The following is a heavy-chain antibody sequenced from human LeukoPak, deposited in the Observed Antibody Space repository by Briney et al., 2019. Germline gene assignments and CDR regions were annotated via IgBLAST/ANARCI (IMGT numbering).Heavy chain of an antibody. J-gene: IGHJ4*02. CDR1: GGSISSFY. V-gene: IGHV4-59*08. Sequence: PSATLSLTCTISGGSISSFYWTWIRQPPGKGLEWIGYIHYSGSTKYNPSLKSRVTISVDTSKNQFSLKLSSVTAADTAVYYCARSSGSYYMRASIDNWGQGTLVTVSS. D-gene: IGHD3-10*01. CDR2: IHYSGST. CDR3: ARSSGSYYMRASIDN.